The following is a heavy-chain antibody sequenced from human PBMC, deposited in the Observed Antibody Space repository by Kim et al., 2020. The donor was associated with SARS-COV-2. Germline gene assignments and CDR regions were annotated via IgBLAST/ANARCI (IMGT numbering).Heavy chain of an antibody. CDR3: AREGYYDIWSGYPYYFDD. V-gene: IGHV3-74*01. CDR2: INSDGSST. CDR1: TLSSYW. D-gene: IGHD3-3*01. J-gene: IGHJ4*01. Sequence: TLSSYWMHWVGQAPGKGLGGVSRINSDGSSTSYADSVEGRFTISRDNAKNTLYLQMNSLRAEDTAVYYCAREGYYDIWSGYPYYFDDWGHGTLVTVSS.